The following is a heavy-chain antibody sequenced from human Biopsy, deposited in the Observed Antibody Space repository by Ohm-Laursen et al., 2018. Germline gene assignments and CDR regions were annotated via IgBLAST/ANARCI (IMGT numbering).Heavy chain of an antibody. CDR2: INSDGSYT. J-gene: IGHJ4*02. CDR1: GFTFSSYW. D-gene: IGHD3-22*01. Sequence: GSLRLSCAASGFTFSSYWMHWVRQASGKGLVWVARINSDGSYTTNVDSVKGRFTISRDSAKNTLFLQMNSLSTEDTAVYYCAKDRFPYTSGYSSVFEYWGQGTLVTVSS. CDR3: AKDRFPYTSGYSSVFEY. V-gene: IGHV3-74*03.